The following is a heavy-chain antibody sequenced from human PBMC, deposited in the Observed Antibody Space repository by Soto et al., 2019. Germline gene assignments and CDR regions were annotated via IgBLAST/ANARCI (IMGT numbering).Heavy chain of an antibody. Sequence: QVRLVQSGTEVKKPGASVMVSCKATGYTFANYAIHWVRQAPGQDFEWMGWINAGNGNTRNSQKFQGRVTFTRDTSATTALMEVCSLRFEDTAVYSSARDLSGWGLTNGNFGLAVWGPGNTVIVSS. CDR2: INAGNGNT. V-gene: IGHV1-3*01. D-gene: IGHD3-16*01. J-gene: IGHJ6*02. CDR3: ARDLSGWGLTNGNFGLAV. CDR1: GYTFANYA.